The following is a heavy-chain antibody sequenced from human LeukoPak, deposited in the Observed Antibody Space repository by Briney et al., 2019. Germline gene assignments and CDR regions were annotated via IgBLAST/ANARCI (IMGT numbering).Heavy chain of an antibody. V-gene: IGHV4-30-2*01. CDR3: ARTGTRGAFDI. Sequence: SEALSLTCAVSGGSISSGGYSWSWIRQPPGKGLEWIGYIYHSGSTYYNPSLKSRVTISVDRSKNQFSLKLSSVTAADTAVYYCARTGTRGAFDIWGQGTMVTVSS. CDR1: GGSISSGGYS. J-gene: IGHJ3*02. D-gene: IGHD1-26*01. CDR2: IYHSGST.